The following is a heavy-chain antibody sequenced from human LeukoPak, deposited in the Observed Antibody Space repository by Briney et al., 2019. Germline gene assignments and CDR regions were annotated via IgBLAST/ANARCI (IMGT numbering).Heavy chain of an antibody. V-gene: IGHV4-34*01. J-gene: IGHJ4*02. CDR1: GGSFSGYY. CDR3: ARGPPRGYSYGYYFDY. Sequence: SETLSLTCAVYGGSFSGYYWSWIRQPPGKGLEWIGEINHSGSTNYNPSLKSRVTISVHTSKNQFSLKLSSVTAADTAVYYCARGPPRGYSYGYYFDYWGQGTLVTVSS. D-gene: IGHD5-18*01. CDR2: INHSGST.